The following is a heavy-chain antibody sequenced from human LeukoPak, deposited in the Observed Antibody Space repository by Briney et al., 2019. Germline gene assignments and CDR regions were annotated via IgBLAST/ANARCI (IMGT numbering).Heavy chain of an antibody. CDR3: TRGIALATAYYFDS. D-gene: IGHD6-25*01. Sequence: ASVKVSCKTSGFTFSAYGIAWVRQAPGHGPEWMGRISNHNGNTNYAQKFQDRITVTTETSTGTVSMELRSLKPDDTAIYYCTRGIALATAYYFDSWGRGTQVTVAS. J-gene: IGHJ4*02. CDR1: GFTFSAYG. V-gene: IGHV1-18*04. CDR2: ISNHNGNT.